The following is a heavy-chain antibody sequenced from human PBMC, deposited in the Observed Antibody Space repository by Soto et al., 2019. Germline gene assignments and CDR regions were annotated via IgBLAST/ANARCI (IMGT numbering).Heavy chain of an antibody. CDR2: INPSGGST. Sequence: ASVKVSCKASGYTFTSYYMHWVRQAPGQGLEWMGIINPSGGSTSYAQKFQGRVTMTRDTSTSTVYMELSSLRSEDTAVYYCARDLGRGIAAAGTPYFEYWGQGTLVTAPQ. CDR3: ARDLGRGIAAAGTPYFEY. D-gene: IGHD6-13*01. CDR1: GYTFTSYY. V-gene: IGHV1-46*01. J-gene: IGHJ4*02.